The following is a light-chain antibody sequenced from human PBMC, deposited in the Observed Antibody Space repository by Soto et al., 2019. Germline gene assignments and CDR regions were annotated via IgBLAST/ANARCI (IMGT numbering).Light chain of an antibody. CDR3: NSYTSSSTYV. Sequence: QSALTQPASVSGSPGQSITISCTGTSSDVGRYNYVSWYQQHPGKAPKLIIYDVSNRPSGVSNRFSGSKSGNTASLTISGLQADDEADYYCNSYTSSSTYVFATPTKGTAL. CDR2: DVS. J-gene: IGLJ1*01. V-gene: IGLV2-14*01. CDR1: SSDVGRYNY.